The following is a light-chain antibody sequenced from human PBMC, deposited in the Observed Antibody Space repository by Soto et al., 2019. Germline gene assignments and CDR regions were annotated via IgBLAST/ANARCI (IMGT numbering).Light chain of an antibody. Sequence: ESVLTQSPATLSLSPGERATLSCRASQSISSHLAWYQQKPGQAPRLVMYDASNRDTGIPARFSGSGSGTDFTLTISSLEPEDFAVYYCQQRVNWPLTFGGGTKVEIK. V-gene: IGKV3-11*01. CDR2: DAS. CDR3: QQRVNWPLT. J-gene: IGKJ4*01. CDR1: QSISSH.